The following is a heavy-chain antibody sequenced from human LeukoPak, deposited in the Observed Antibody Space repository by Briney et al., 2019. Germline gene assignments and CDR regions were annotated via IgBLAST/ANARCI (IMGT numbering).Heavy chain of an antibody. CDR3: ARLSYYDSSIDY. CDR2: IYTSGST. D-gene: IGHD3-22*01. Sequence: SETLSLTCTVSGGSISSYCWSWIRQPPGKGLEWIGYIYTSGSTNYNPSLKSRVTISVDTSKNQFSLKLSSVTAADTAVYYCARLSYYDSSIDYWGQGTLVTVSS. V-gene: IGHV4-4*09. J-gene: IGHJ4*02. CDR1: GGSISSYC.